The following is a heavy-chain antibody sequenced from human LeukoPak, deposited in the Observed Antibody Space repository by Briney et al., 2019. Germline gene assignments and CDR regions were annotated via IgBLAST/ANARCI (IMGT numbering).Heavy chain of an antibody. Sequence: GGSLRLPCAASGFTFSSYAMSWVRQAPGKGLEWVSAISGSGGSTYYVDSVKGRFTISRDNSKNTLYLQMNSLRAEDTAVYYCAKMRALGINHGLDYWGQGTLVTVSS. J-gene: IGHJ4*02. V-gene: IGHV3-23*01. CDR3: AKMRALGINHGLDY. CDR1: GFTFSSYA. D-gene: IGHD7-27*01. CDR2: ISGSGGST.